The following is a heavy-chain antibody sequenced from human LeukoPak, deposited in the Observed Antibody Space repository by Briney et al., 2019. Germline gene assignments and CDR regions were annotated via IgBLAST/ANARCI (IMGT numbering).Heavy chain of an antibody. J-gene: IGHJ4*02. V-gene: IGHV4-59*08. CDR1: GGSISSYY. Sequence: PSETLSLTCTVSGGSISSYYWSWIRQPPGKGLEWIGYIYCSGSTNYNPSLKSRVTISVDTSKNQFSLKLSSVTAADTAVYYCARIPVADPFDYWGQGTLATVSS. CDR2: IYCSGST. D-gene: IGHD6-19*01. CDR3: ARIPVADPFDY.